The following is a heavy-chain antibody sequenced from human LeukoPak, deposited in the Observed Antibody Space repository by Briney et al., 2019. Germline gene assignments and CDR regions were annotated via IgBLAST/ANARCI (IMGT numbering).Heavy chain of an antibody. D-gene: IGHD1-1*01. Sequence: GSGYRFPTYLIGWVPPLPGKGPEWRGINYLGDPDTGYSPSFKGQVTSSADKSISTASLQWSSLKAWDTAIYYCARLGTTGPLYNWLDPWGQGTLVTVSS. CDR1: GYRFPTYL. J-gene: IGHJ5*02. CDR2: NYLGDPDT. V-gene: IGHV5-51*01. CDR3: ARLGTTGPLYNWLDP.